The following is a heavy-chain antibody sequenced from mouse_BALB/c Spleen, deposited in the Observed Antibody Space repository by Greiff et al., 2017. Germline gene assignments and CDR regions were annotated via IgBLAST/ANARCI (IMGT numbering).Heavy chain of an antibody. CDR3: ARWGDYDGAMDY. CDR2: ISYSGST. Sequence: EVQLQESGPGLVKPSQSLSLTCTVTGYSITSDYASTLIRQFPGTKLEWMGYISYSGSTSYNPSLKSRISITRDTSKNQFFLQLNSVTTEDTATYYCARWGDYDGAMDYWGQGTSVTVSS. V-gene: IGHV3-2*02. J-gene: IGHJ4*01. CDR1: GYSITSDYA. D-gene: IGHD2-4*01.